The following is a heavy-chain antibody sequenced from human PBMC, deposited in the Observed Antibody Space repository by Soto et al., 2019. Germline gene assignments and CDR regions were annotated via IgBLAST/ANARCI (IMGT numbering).Heavy chain of an antibody. CDR1: GGTFSSYA. CDR3: ARTPSYYDSSGPYYFDY. V-gene: IGHV1-69*13. Sequence: GASVKVSCKASGGTFSSYAISWVRQAPGQGLEWMGGIIPIFGTANYAQKFQGRVTITADESTSTAYMELSSLRSEDTAVYYCARTPSYYDSSGPYYFDYWGQGTLVTVSS. CDR2: IIPIFGTA. D-gene: IGHD3-22*01. J-gene: IGHJ4*02.